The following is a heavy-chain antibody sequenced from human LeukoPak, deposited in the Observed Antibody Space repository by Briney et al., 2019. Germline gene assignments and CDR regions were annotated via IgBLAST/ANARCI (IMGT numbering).Heavy chain of an antibody. CDR2: IYSGGST. V-gene: IGHV3-53*01. CDR3: ARDVLGTFYYDSSGSPRAY. Sequence: QPGGPLRLSCAASGFTVSSNYMSWVRQAPGKGLEWLSVIYSGGSTYYADSVKGRFTISRDNSKNTLYLQMNSLRAEDTAVYYCARDVLGTFYYDSSGSPRAYSGPGTLVTVSS. D-gene: IGHD3-22*01. CDR1: GFTVSSNY. J-gene: IGHJ4*02.